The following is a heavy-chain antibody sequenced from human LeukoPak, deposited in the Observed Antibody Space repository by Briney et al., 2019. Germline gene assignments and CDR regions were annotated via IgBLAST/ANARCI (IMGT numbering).Heavy chain of an antibody. J-gene: IGHJ4*02. CDR1: GFTFSSYG. Sequence: GGSLRLSCAASGFTFSSYGMHWVRQAPGKGLEWVAVIWYDGSNKYYADSVKGRFTISRDNSKNTLYLQMNSLRAEDTAVYYCAREAPVGVPTTGYYDYWGQGTLVTVSS. V-gene: IGHV3-33*01. D-gene: IGHD4-17*01. CDR3: AREAPVGVPTTGYYDY. CDR2: IWYDGSNK.